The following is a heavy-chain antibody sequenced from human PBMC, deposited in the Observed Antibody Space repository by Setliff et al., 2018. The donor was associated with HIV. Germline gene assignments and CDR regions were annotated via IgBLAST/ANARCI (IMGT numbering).Heavy chain of an antibody. CDR1: GHTLSGYF. J-gene: IGHJ5*01. V-gene: IGHV1-2*02. CDR2: TSPHSGAT. CDR3: ARDRLYCSRGSCYPNWFDS. D-gene: IGHD2-15*01. Sequence: ASVKVSCKSSGHTLSGYFIHWVRQAPGQGPEWMGWTSPHSGATNYAQKFQGRVTLTRDASITTAYMELNSLRSDDTAMYYCARDRLYCSRGSCYPNWFDSWGQGTLVTVSS.